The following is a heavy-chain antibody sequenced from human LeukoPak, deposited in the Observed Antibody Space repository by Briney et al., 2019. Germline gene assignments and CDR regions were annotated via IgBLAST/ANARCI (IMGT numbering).Heavy chain of an antibody. V-gene: IGHV4-59*08. CDR2: IYYSGST. J-gene: IGHJ4*02. CDR1: GGSISSYY. Sequence: SETLSLTCTVSGGSISSYYWSWIRQPPGKGLEWIGCIYYSGSTNYNPSLTSRVTISVETSKNPFPLKLSSVTAADPAVYYCATQTCGGDCYSWAPFDYWRQGTLVTVPS. CDR3: ATQTCGGDCYSWAPFDY. D-gene: IGHD2-21*02.